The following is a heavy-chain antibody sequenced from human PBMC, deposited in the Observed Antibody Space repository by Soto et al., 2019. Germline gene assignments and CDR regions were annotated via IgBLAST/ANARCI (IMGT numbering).Heavy chain of an antibody. CDR1: GYNFSTYG. Sequence: SVKVSCKASGYNFSTYGISWVRQAPGQGLEWMGRIIPILGIANYAQKFQGRVTITADKSTSTAYMELSSLRSEDTAVYYCARVPGSGSYYNRYDAFDIWGQGTMVTVSS. J-gene: IGHJ3*02. V-gene: IGHV1-69*04. D-gene: IGHD3-10*01. CDR3: ARVPGSGSYYNRYDAFDI. CDR2: IIPILGIA.